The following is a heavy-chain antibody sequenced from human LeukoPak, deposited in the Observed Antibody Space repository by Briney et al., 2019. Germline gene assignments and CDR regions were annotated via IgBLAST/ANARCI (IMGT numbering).Heavy chain of an antibody. V-gene: IGHV3-33*01. Sequence: GGSLRLSCAASGFTFSSYGMHWVRQAPGKGPEWVAVIWYDGSNKYYADSVKGRFTISRDNSKNTLYLQMNSLRAEDTAVYYCGRDLFMIVVPGQNVLDYWGQGTLVTVSS. CDR1: GFTFSSYG. CDR3: GRDLFMIVVPGQNVLDY. CDR2: IWYDGSNK. J-gene: IGHJ4*02. D-gene: IGHD3-22*01.